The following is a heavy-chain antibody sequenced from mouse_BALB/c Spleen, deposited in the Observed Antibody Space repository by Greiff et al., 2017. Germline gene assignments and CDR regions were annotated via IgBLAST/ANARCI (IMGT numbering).Heavy chain of an antibody. CDR1: GYSITSDYA. J-gene: IGHJ3*01. Sequence: VQLKQSGPGLVKPSQSLSLTCTVTGYSITSDYAWNWIRQFPGNKLGWMGYISYSGSTSYNPSLKSRISITRDTSKNPFFLQLNSVTTEDTATYYCARVGEGLAWFADWGEGTLVTVSA. V-gene: IGHV3-2*02. CDR3: ARVGEGLAWFAD. D-gene: IGHD3-3*01. CDR2: ISYSGST.